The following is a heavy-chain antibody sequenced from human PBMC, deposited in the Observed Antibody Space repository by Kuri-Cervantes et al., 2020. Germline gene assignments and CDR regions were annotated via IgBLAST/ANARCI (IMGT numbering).Heavy chain of an antibody. V-gene: IGHV1-45*02. CDR3: ARGGGSSWVDY. J-gene: IGHJ4*02. CDR2: ITPFNGNT. CDR1: GYTFTYRY. D-gene: IGHD6-13*01. Sequence: SVKVSCKASGYTFTYRYLHWVRQAPGQALEWMGWITPFNGNTNYAQKFQDRVTITRDRSMSTAYMELSSLRSEDTAIYYCARGGGSSWVDYWGQGTLVTVSS.